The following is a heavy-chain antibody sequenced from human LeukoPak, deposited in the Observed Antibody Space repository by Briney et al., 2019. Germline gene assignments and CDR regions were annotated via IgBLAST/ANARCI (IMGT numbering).Heavy chain of an antibody. CDR1: GFTFSSYA. CDR3: AMYGDRLFDY. V-gene: IGHV3-23*01. Sequence: GGSLRLSCAASGFTFSSYAMSWVCQAPGKRLEWVSAISGSGGSTYYADSVKGRFTISRDNSKNTLYLQMNSLRAEDTAVYYCAMYGDRLFDYWGQGTLLTVSS. J-gene: IGHJ4*02. CDR2: ISGSGGST. D-gene: IGHD4-17*01.